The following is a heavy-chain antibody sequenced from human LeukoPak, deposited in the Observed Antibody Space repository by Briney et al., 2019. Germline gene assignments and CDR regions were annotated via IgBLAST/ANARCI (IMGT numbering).Heavy chain of an antibody. J-gene: IGHJ3*02. CDR2: INQDGSES. CDR1: GFTFSVYW. Sequence: PGGSLRLSCAASGFTFSVYWMSWVRQAPGKGLEWVANINQDGSESYYVDSVKGRFTISRDNSKNTLYLQMNSLRAEDTAVYYCASYSSTPDLVAFDIWGQGTMVTVSS. D-gene: IGHD6-13*01. V-gene: IGHV3-7*03. CDR3: ASYSSTPDLVAFDI.